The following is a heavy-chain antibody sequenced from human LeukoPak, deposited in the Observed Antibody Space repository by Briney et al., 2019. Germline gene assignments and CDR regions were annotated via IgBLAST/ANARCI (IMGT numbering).Heavy chain of an antibody. CDR2: ISAYDGNT. CDR3: ARLTGYDILTGYFAYFDY. D-gene: IGHD3-9*01. J-gene: IGHJ4*02. CDR1: GYTFTSYG. V-gene: IGHV1-18*01. Sequence: ASVKVSCKASGYTFTSYGISWVRQAPGQGLEWIGWISAYDGNTNYAQKLQGRVTMTTDTSTSTAYMELRSLRSDDTAVYYCARLTGYDILTGYFAYFDYWGQGTLVTVSS.